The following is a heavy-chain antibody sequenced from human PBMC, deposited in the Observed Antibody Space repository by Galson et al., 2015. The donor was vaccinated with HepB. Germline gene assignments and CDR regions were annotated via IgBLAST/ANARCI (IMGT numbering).Heavy chain of an antibody. V-gene: IGHV3-11*05. Sequence: SLRLSCAASGFTFSDYYMSWIRQAPGKGLEWVSYISSSSSYTNYADSVKGRFTISRDNAKNSLYLQMNSLRAEDTAVYYCARDSGPGLDEGYWGSSGYLSPPCDSSGRDDWVPGTPGTASS. J-gene: IGHJ6*02. CDR1: GFTFSDYY. CDR2: ISSSSSYT. D-gene: IGHD3-22*01. CDR3: ARDSGPGLDEGYWGSSGYLSPPCDSSGRDD.